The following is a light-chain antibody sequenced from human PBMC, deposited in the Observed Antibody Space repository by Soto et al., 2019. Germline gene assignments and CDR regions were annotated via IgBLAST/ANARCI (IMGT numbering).Light chain of an antibody. Sequence: QSSLTQPACVSGSPGQSSTISSTGTSNDVGSYDLVSWYQQHPGKAPKLMIYEVSERPSGVSNRVSGSKSGNTASLTISGLQAEDEADYYCCSYAGSYTLVFGTGTKVTVL. CDR3: CSYAGSYTLV. J-gene: IGLJ1*01. V-gene: IGLV2-23*02. CDR2: EVS. CDR1: SNDVGSYDL.